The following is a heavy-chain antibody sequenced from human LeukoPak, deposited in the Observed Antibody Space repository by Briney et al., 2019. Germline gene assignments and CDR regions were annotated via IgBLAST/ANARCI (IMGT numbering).Heavy chain of an antibody. J-gene: IGHJ4*02. V-gene: IGHV4-39*01. CDR3: ARRRDGYNSMAYYFDY. D-gene: IGHD5-24*01. Sequence: PSETLSLTCTVSGGSISSSSYYWGWIRQPPGKGLEWIGSIYYSGSTYYNPPLKSRVTISVDTSKNQFSLKLSSVTAADTAVYYCARRRDGYNSMAYYFDYWGQGTLVTVSS. CDR1: GGSISSSSYY. CDR2: IYYSGST.